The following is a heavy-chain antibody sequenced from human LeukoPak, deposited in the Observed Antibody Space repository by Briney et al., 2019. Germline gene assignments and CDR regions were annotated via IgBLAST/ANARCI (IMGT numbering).Heavy chain of an antibody. CDR1: GFTFSSYA. Sequence: GGSLRLSCAASGFTFSSYAMSWVRQAPGKGLEWVSAISGSGGSTYYADSVEGRFTISRDNSKNTLYLQMNSLRAEDTAVYYCAKGRDCSSTSCWSYMDVWGKGTTATVS. J-gene: IGHJ6*03. CDR2: ISGSGGST. CDR3: AKGRDCSSTSCWSYMDV. D-gene: IGHD2-2*01. V-gene: IGHV3-23*01.